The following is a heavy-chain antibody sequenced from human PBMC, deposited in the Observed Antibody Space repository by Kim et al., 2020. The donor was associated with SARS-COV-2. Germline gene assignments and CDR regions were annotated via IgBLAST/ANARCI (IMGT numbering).Heavy chain of an antibody. D-gene: IGHD3-10*01. CDR1: GGSISSSSYY. CDR3: ARPYRIDGSGSYGWEAFDI. V-gene: IGHV4-39*01. Sequence: SETLSLTCTVSGGSISSSSYYWGWIRQPPGKGLEWIGSIYYSGSTYYNPSLKSRVTISVDTSKNQFSLKLSSVTAADTAVYYCARPYRIDGSGSYGWEAFDIWGQGTMVTVSS. J-gene: IGHJ3*02. CDR2: IYYSGST.